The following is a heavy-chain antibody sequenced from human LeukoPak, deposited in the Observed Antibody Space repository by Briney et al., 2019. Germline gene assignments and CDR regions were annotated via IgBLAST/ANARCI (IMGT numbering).Heavy chain of an antibody. CDR2: ISSSGTTT. D-gene: IGHD2-15*01. J-gene: IGHJ4*02. Sequence: HTGGSLRLSCAASGFSFSVYEMHWVRQAPGKGLEWISDISSSGTTTYYADSVKGRFTISRDNAKNTVYLQMNSLRAEDTAVYYCAREVAVPERPTAFDYWGQGTLVTVSS. CDR3: AREVAVPERPTAFDY. V-gene: IGHV3-48*03. CDR1: GFSFSVYE.